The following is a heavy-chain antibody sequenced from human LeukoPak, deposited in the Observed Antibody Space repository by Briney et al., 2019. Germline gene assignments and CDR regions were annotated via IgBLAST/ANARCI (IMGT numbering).Heavy chain of an antibody. CDR3: ARVEESASFDP. D-gene: IGHD3-3*01. CDR2: INSDGSST. CDR1: GFTFSSYW. Sequence: GGSLRLSCAASGFTFSSYWMHWVRQAPGKGLVWVSRINSDGSSTNYADSVKGRFTISRDNAKNTLYLQMNSLRAEDTAVYYCARVEESASFDPWGQGTLVTVSS. J-gene: IGHJ5*02. V-gene: IGHV3-74*01.